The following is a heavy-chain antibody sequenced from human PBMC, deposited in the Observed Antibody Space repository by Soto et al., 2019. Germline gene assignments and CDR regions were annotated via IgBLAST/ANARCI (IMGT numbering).Heavy chain of an antibody. D-gene: IGHD6-13*01. V-gene: IGHV4-34*01. CDR1: GGSFSGYY. CDR2: INHSGST. Sequence: TSETLSLTCAVYGGSFSGYYWSWIRQPPGKGLEWIGEINHSGSTNYNPSLKSRVTISVDTSKNQFSLKLSSVIAADTAVYYCARRPNSSSWQRYNWFDPWGQGTLVTVSS. J-gene: IGHJ5*02. CDR3: ARRPNSSSWQRYNWFDP.